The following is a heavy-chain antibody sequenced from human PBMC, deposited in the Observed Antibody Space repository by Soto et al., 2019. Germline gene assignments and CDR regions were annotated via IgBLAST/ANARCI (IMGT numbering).Heavy chain of an antibody. CDR3: ARDPHRRVLWFGGDPETPPFDP. D-gene: IGHD3-10*01. J-gene: IGHJ5*02. CDR2: ISYDGSNK. CDR1: GFTFSSYA. Sequence: QVQLVESGGGVVQPGRSLRLSCAASGFTFSSYAMHWVRQAPGKGLEWVAVISYDGSNKYYADSVKGRFTISRDNSKNTLYLQMSSLRAEDTAVYYCARDPHRRVLWFGGDPETPPFDPWGQGTLVTVSS. V-gene: IGHV3-30-3*01.